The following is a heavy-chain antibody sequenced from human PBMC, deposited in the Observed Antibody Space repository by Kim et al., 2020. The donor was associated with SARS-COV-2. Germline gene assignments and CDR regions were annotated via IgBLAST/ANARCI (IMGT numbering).Heavy chain of an antibody. V-gene: IGHV3-30*18. Sequence: GGSLRLSCAASGFTFSSYGMHWVRQAPGKGLEWVAVISYDGSNKYYADSVKGRFTISRDNSKNTLYLQMNSLRAEDTAVYYCAKDLTYSSSWYRGTLNYYYGMDVWGQGTTVTVSS. D-gene: IGHD6-13*01. CDR2: ISYDGSNK. CDR3: AKDLTYSSSWYRGTLNYYYGMDV. CDR1: GFTFSSYG. J-gene: IGHJ6*02.